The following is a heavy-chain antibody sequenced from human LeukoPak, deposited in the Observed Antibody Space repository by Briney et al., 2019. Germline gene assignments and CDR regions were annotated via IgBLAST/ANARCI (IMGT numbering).Heavy chain of an antibody. V-gene: IGHV4-38-2*01. CDR3: TRFSTASSRPAYY. D-gene: IGHD1-14*01. Sequence: SETLSLTCAVSGYSISSGYYWGWIRQSPGKGLEWIGNIYHSGITHYNPSLQGRIALSVDTSKNQFSLNLSSVTAADTAVYYCTRFSTASSRPAYYWGQGTLVIVSS. CDR1: GYSISSGYY. CDR2: IYHSGIT. J-gene: IGHJ4*02.